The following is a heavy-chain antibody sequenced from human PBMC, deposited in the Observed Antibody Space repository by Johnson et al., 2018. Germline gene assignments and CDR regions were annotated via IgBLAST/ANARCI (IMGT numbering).Heavy chain of an antibody. D-gene: IGHD3-22*01. CDR1: GFTFSSYS. CDR3: ARDFLTYYYESSGYGDAFDI. V-gene: IGHV3-48*02. Sequence: VQLVQSGGGLVQPGGSLRLSCAASGFTFSSYSMNWVRQAPGKGLEWVSYISSSSSTIYYADSVKGRFTISRDNAKNSLYLEMNSLRDEDTAGYYCARDFLTYYYESSGYGDAFDIWGQGTMVTVSS. CDR2: ISSSSSTI. J-gene: IGHJ3*02.